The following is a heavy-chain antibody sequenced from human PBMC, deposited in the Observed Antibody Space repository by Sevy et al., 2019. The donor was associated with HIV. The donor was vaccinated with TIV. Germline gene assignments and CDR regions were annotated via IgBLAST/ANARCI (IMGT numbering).Heavy chain of an antibody. Sequence: GGSLRLSCAASGFTVNTYAMSWVRQAPGKGLEWVSDLSGSGRDTYYADSVKGRFTISRDNSKNTVYLQMNSLRAEDTDVYYCAKDAYYYNSSGYSMSQWYYGMDVWGQGTTVTVSS. V-gene: IGHV3-23*01. J-gene: IGHJ6*02. CDR1: GFTVNTYA. CDR3: AKDAYYYNSSGYSMSQWYYGMDV. D-gene: IGHD3-22*01. CDR2: LSGSGRDT.